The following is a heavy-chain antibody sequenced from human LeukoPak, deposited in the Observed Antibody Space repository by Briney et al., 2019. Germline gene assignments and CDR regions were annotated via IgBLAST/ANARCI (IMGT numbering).Heavy chain of an antibody. J-gene: IGHJ4*02. D-gene: IGHD5-18*01. CDR1: KFTFENYW. Sequence: GGSLRLSCAASKFTFENYWMSWVRQAPGKGPEWVANIKQDGSVEHYLDSVKGRFNISRDNAKNSLILQMNSLRVEDTAVYYCARWAGVTDYWGQGTLVTLS. CDR3: ARWAGVTDY. V-gene: IGHV3-7*01. CDR2: IKQDGSVE.